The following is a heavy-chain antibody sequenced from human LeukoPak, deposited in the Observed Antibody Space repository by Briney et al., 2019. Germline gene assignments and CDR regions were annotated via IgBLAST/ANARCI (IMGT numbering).Heavy chain of an antibody. D-gene: IGHD2-21*02. J-gene: IGHJ6*03. CDR3: ARKGDIYYYYYYMDV. CDR2: INHSGST. V-gene: IGHV4-38-2*02. CDR1: GYSISSGYY. Sequence: SETLSLTCTVSGYSISSGYYWGWIRQPPGKGLEWFGEINHSGSTNYNPSLKSRVTISVDTSKNQFSLKLSSVTAADTAVYYCARKGDIYYYYYYMDVWGKGTTVTVSS.